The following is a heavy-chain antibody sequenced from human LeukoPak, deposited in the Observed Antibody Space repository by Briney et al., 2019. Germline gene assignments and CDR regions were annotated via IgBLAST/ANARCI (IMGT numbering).Heavy chain of an antibody. V-gene: IGHV3-23*01. J-gene: IGHJ4*02. D-gene: IGHD2-8*02. CDR1: GFTFSAYG. CDR2: ISGSDGAT. Sequence: GGSLRLSCVGSGFTFSAYGMSWVRQAPGKGLESVSSISGSDGATSYANSVKGRFTISRDNSKNTLYLQMNSLRAEDTAVYYCAKDMRGVVLVPRAYYFDSWGQGTLVTVSS. CDR3: AKDMRGVVLVPRAYYFDS.